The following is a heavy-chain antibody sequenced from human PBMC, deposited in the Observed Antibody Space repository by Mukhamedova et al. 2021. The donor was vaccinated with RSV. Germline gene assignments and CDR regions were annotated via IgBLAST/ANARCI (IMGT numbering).Heavy chain of an antibody. D-gene: IGHD3-10*01. V-gene: IGHV3-30*04. CDR2: ISYDGSNK. J-gene: IGHJ3*02. CDR3: ARGRFGELLNAFVI. CDR1: SSYA. Sequence: SSYAMHWVRQAPGKGLEWVAVISYDGSNKYYADSVKGRFTISRDNSKNTLYLQMNSLRAEDTAVYYCARGRFGELLNAFVIWGQG.